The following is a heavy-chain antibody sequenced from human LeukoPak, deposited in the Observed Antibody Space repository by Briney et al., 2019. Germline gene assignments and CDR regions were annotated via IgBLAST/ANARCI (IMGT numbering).Heavy chain of an antibody. CDR2: IDNAGSIT. CDR3: VRSAFHAGSGNYYDY. J-gene: IGHJ4*02. Sequence: GGSLRLSCAASGFTFSNYWIHWVRQAPGKGLVWVSRIDNAGSITTYVDSVKGRFTISRDNAENTLYLQMNSLRVEDTAVYYCVRSAFHAGSGNYYDYWGQGTLVTVSS. CDR1: GFTFSNYW. V-gene: IGHV3-74*03. D-gene: IGHD3-22*01.